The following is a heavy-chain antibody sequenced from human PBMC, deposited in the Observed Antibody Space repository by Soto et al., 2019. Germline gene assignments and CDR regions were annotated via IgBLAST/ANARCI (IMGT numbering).Heavy chain of an antibody. D-gene: IGHD2-15*01. CDR2: ISGNGGNT. CDR3: VKLSGYCPGGSCFSFFDY. Sequence: PGGSLRLSCSVSGFTFSHHAVYWVRQAPGKGLRYVSTISGNGGNTHYAASVRGRFTISRDNSKNTVFLQMIGLGVADSAVYYFVKLSGYCPGGSCFSFFDYWGQGALVTVSS. J-gene: IGHJ4*02. CDR1: GFTFSHHA. V-gene: IGHV3-64D*06.